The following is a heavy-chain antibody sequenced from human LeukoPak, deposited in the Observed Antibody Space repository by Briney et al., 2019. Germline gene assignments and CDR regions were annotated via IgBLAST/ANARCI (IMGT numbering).Heavy chain of an antibody. V-gene: IGHV3-30*18. Sequence: GRSLRLSCAASGFTFSSYGMHWVRQAPGKGLEWVAVISYDGSNKYYADSVKGRFTISRDNSKNTLYLQMNSLRAEDTAVYYCAKDWIAAAVTPGDYWGQGTLVTVSS. CDR2: ISYDGSNK. J-gene: IGHJ4*02. D-gene: IGHD6-13*01. CDR3: AKDWIAAAVTPGDY. CDR1: GFTFSSYG.